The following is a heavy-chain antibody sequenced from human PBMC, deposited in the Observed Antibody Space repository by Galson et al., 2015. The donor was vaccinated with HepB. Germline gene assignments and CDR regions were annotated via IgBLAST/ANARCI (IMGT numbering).Heavy chain of an antibody. CDR3: ARDGELHDALDI. D-gene: IGHD2-15*01. CDR2: IWNDGSNK. V-gene: IGHV3-33*01. J-gene: IGHJ3*02. CDR1: GFTFSSYG. Sequence: SLRLSCAASGFTFSSYGMHWVRQAPGKGLEWVAVIWNDGSNKYYADSLKGRFTISRDNSKNKLYLQMNSLRAEDTAIYYCARDGELHDALDIWGQGTLVTVSS.